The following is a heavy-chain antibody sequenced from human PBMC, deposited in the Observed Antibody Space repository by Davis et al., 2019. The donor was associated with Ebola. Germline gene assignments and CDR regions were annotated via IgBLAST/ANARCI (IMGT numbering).Heavy chain of an antibody. CDR2: IYYSGST. CDR1: GGSFSSYY. V-gene: IGHV4-59*08. D-gene: IGHD3-10*01. CDR3: ARGGYGSGSYYATNFDY. Sequence: SQTLSLTCAVYGGSFSSYYWSWIRQPPGKGLEWIGYIYYSGSTNYNPSLKSRVTISVDTSKNQFSLKLSSVTAADTAVYYCARGGYGSGSYYATNFDYWGQGTLVTVSS. J-gene: IGHJ4*02.